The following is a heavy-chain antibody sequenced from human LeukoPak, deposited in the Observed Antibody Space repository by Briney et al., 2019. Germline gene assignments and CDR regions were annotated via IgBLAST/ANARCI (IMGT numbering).Heavy chain of an antibody. V-gene: IGHV3-43*02. J-gene: IGHJ4*02. CDR3: AKDWDYYGSGRIDY. CDR2: ISGDGGST. D-gene: IGHD3-10*01. CDR1: GFTFDDYA. Sequence: PGESLKISCAASGFTFDDYAMHWVRQAPGKGLEWVSLISGDGGSTYYADSVKGRFTISRDDSKNSLYLQMSSLRTEDTALYYCAKDWDYYGSGRIDYWGQGTLVTVSS.